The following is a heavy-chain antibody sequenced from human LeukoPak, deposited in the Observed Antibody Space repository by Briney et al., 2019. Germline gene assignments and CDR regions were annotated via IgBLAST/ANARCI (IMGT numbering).Heavy chain of an antibody. CDR2: MNPNSGNT. J-gene: IGHJ3*02. V-gene: IGHV1-8*01. CDR1: GYTFTSYD. CDR3: ARDAWELYKAFDI. D-gene: IGHD1-26*01. Sequence: ASVKVSCKASGYTFTSYDINWVRQATGQGLEWMGWMNPNSGNTGYAQKFQGRVTMTRNTSISTAYMELSSLRSEDTAVYYCARDAWELYKAFDIWGQGTMVTVSS.